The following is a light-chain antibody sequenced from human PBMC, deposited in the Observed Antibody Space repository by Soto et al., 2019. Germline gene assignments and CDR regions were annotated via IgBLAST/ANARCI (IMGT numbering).Light chain of an antibody. J-gene: IGKJ5*01. CDR2: LGS. CDR3: MQDLQTPIT. V-gene: IGKV2-28*01. CDR1: QSLLHSNGYNY. Sequence: DIVMTQSPLSLPVTPGEPVSISCRSSQSLLHSNGYNYLDWYLQKPGQSPQLLIYLGSNRASGVVDRFSGSGSGTDFTLKISRVEAGDVGVYYCMQDLQTPITFGQGTRLEIK.